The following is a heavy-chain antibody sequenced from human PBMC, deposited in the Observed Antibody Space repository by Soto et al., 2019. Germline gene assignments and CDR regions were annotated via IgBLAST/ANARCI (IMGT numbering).Heavy chain of an antibody. CDR1: GYTFTSYG. V-gene: IGHV1-18*01. CDR2: ISAYNGNT. J-gene: IGHJ4*02. CDR3: AIFIPDTAMTQIAY. Sequence: ASGKVSCKASGYTFTSYGISWGRQAPGQGLERMGWISAYNGNTNYAQKLQGRVTMTTDTSTSTAYMELRSLRSDDTAVYYCAIFIPDTAMTQIAYWGQGTLVPVSS. D-gene: IGHD5-18*01.